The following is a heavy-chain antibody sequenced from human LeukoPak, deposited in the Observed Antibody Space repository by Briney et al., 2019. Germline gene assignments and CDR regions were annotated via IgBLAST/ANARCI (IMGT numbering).Heavy chain of an antibody. Sequence: ASVKVSCKASGGTFSSYAISWVRQAPGQGLEWMGGIIPIFGTANYAQKFQGRVTITADKSTSTAYMELSSLRSEDTVVYYCARVAHSGSYPAEYFQHWGQGTLVTVSS. CDR1: GGTFSSYA. V-gene: IGHV1-69*06. CDR3: ARVAHSGSYPAEYFQH. J-gene: IGHJ1*01. CDR2: IIPIFGTA. D-gene: IGHD1-26*01.